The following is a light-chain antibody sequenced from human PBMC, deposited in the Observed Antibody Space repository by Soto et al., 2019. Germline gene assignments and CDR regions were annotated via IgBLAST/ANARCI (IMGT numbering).Light chain of an antibody. J-gene: IGLJ2*01. V-gene: IGLV1-40*01. CDR1: SSYIGAGYD. CDR2: ANT. Sequence: QSVLTQPPSVSGAPGQRVTISCTGSSSYIGAGYDVHWYQQLPGTAPKLLIYANTNRPSGVPDRFSGSKSGTSASLAITGLQAEDDADYYCQSYDDSLGGHVIFGGGTQLTVL. CDR3: QSYDDSLGGHVI.